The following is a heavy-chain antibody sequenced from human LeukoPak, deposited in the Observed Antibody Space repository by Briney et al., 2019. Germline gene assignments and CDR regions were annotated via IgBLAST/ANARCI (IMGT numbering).Heavy chain of an antibody. V-gene: IGHV1-8*01. D-gene: IGHD1-26*01. CDR3: ATSSGSYLYYYYGMDV. J-gene: IGHJ6*02. CDR1: GYTFTSYD. CDR2: MNPNSGNT. Sequence: PGASVKVSCKASGYTFTSYDINWVRQATGQGLGWMGWMNPNSGNTGYAQNLQGRVTMTRNTSISTAYMELSSLRSEDTAVYYCATSSGSYLYYYYGMDVWGQGTTVTVSS.